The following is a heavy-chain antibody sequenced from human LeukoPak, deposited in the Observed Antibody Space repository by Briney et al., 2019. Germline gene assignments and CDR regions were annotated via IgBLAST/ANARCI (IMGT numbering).Heavy chain of an antibody. D-gene: IGHD3-3*01. CDR1: GGSFSGYY. CDR3: ARGPRDFWSGYYRGAFDI. V-gene: IGHV4-34*01. CDR2: INHSGST. Sequence: PSETLSLTCAVYGGSFSGYYWSWIRQPPGKGLEWIGEINHSGSTNYNPSLKSRVTISVDTSKNQFSLKLSSVTAADTAVYYCARGPRDFWSGYYRGAFDIWGQGTMVTVSS. J-gene: IGHJ3*02.